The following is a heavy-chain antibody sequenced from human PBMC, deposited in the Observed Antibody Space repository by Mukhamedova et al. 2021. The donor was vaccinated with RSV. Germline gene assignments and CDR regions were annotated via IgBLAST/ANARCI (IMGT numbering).Heavy chain of an antibody. Sequence: VRQAPGKGLEWVSSISSSSSYIYYADSVKGRFTISRDNAKNSLYLQMNSLRAEDPAVSYCASGGDCSDYWGQGTLVTVSS. CDR3: ASGGDCSDY. J-gene: IGHJ4*02. CDR2: ISSSSSYI. V-gene: IGHV3-21*01. D-gene: IGHD2-21*02.